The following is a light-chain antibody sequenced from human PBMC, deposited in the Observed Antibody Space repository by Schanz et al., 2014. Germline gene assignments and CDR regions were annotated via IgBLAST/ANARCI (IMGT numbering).Light chain of an antibody. Sequence: DIVMTQSPATLSLSPGERATLSCRASQSVSSTLAWYQQKPGQAPRLLIYGASSRATGIPDRFSGSGSGTDFTLTISSLEPEDFAVYYCQQRSNWPPYTFGQGTKLEIK. CDR3: QQRSNWPPYT. J-gene: IGKJ2*01. V-gene: IGKV3-11*01. CDR1: QSVSST. CDR2: GAS.